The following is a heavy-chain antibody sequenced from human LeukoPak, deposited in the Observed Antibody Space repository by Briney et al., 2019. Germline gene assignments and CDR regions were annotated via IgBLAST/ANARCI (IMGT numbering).Heavy chain of an antibody. V-gene: IGHV3-23*01. D-gene: IGHD2-15*01. J-gene: IGHJ4*02. CDR1: GFTSSSSA. CDR3: AKQLGYCSDGSCYFPY. CDR2: ISNNGGYT. Sequence: TGGSLRLSCAASGFTSSSSAMSRVRQAPGKGLEWVSAISNNGGYTYYADSVQGRFTISRDNSKSTLCLQMNSLRAEDTAVYYCAKQLGYCSDGSCYFPYWGQGTLVTVSS.